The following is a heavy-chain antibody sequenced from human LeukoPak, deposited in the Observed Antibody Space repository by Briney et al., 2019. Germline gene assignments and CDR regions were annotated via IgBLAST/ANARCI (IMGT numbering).Heavy chain of an antibody. CDR2: IYYSGST. J-gene: IGHJ4*02. D-gene: IGHD6-6*01. V-gene: IGHV4-59*08. CDR1: GVSISSYY. Sequence: ASETLSLTCTVSGVSISSYYWSWIRQPPGKGLEWIGYIYYSGSTNYNPSLKSRVAISVDTSKNQFSLKLSSVTAADTAVYYCARRATSSSSPFDYWGQGTLVTVSS. CDR3: ARRATSSSSPFDY.